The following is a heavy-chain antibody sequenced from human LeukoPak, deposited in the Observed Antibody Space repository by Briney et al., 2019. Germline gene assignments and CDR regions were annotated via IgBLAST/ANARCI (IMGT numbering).Heavy chain of an antibody. V-gene: IGHV1-2*02. CDR3: ARGSRGIAARRFDAFDI. Sequence: ASVKVSCKASGYTFTGYYMHWVRQAPGQGLGWMGWLNPHNGDTNYVQKFRGRVTMTRDTSISTAFMELSSLRSDDTAVYYCARGSRGIAARRFDAFDIWGQGTMVTVSS. CDR1: GYTFTGYY. D-gene: IGHD6-6*01. J-gene: IGHJ3*02. CDR2: LNPHNGDT.